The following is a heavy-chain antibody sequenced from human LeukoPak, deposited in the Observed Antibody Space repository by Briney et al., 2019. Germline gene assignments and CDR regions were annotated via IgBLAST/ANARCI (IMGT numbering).Heavy chain of an antibody. D-gene: IGHD3-10*01. V-gene: IGHV1-3*03. Sequence: ASVKVSCKASGYTFTSYAMHWVRQAPGQRLEWMGWINAGNGNTKYSQEFQGRVTITRDTSASTAYMELSSLRSEDMAVYYCARERVRGVIADDAFDIWGQGTMVTVSS. CDR1: GYTFTSYA. CDR2: INAGNGNT. J-gene: IGHJ3*02. CDR3: ARERVRGVIADDAFDI.